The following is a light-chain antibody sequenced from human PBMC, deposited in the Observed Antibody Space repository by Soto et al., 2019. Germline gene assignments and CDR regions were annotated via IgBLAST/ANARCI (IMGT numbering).Light chain of an antibody. V-gene: IGKV1-5*03. J-gene: IGKJ1*01. CDR2: KAS. CDR1: QSISSW. Sequence: IQRTQSPSTLSASLGDRGTLSCRASQSISSWLAWYQQKPGKAPKLLIYKASSLEIGVPSRLSGSGSGTEFTLTISSMQPDDFATYYCQQYNSYWTFGQGTKVDIK. CDR3: QQYNSYWT.